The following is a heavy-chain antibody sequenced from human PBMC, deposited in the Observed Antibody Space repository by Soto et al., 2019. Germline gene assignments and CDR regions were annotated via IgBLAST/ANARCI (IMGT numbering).Heavy chain of an antibody. Sequence: EVQLVESGGGLIQPGGSLRLSCAASGCTVSSNYMSWVRQAPGKGLEWVSIIYSGGSTHYAPSVEGRLTISRDNSQNTLYLQMNSLSAEDPAVYYSARDLNVYDHCGYYYYVGQGTLLTVSP. D-gene: IGHD3-22*01. V-gene: IGHV3-53*01. CDR2: IYSGGST. CDR1: GCTVSSNY. CDR3: ARDLNVYDHCGYYYY. J-gene: IGHJ4*02.